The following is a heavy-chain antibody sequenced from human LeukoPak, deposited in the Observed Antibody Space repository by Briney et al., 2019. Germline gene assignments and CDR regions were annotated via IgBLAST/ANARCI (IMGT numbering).Heavy chain of an antibody. CDR1: GYTFTSYY. CDR2: INPSGGST. Sequence: ASVKVSCKASGYTFTSYYMHWVRQAPGQGLEWMGIINPSGGSTSYAQKFQGRVTMTRDTSTSTVYMELSSLRSEDTAVYYCARGMPMITFGGVIAPDFDYWGQGTLVTVSS. CDR3: ARGMPMITFGGVIAPDFDY. V-gene: IGHV1-46*01. D-gene: IGHD3-16*02. J-gene: IGHJ4*02.